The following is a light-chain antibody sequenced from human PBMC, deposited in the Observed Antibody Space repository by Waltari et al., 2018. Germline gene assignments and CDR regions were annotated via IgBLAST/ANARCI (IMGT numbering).Light chain of an antibody. CDR3: SSFTSDSTWV. CDR2: DVN. J-gene: IGLJ2*01. CDR1: SSDVGAYTY. Sequence: QSALTQPASVSGSPGQSITISCAGTSSDVGAYTYVSWYQPHPGKAPKLIIYDVNSRPPGVSNRFSGSKSGNTASLTISELQAEDEADYYCSSFTSDSTWVFGAGTKLTVL. V-gene: IGLV2-14*03.